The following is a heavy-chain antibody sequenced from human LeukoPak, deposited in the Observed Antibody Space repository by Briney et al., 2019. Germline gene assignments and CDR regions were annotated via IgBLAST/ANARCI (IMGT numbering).Heavy chain of an antibody. CDR3: ASHLVGATYYFDY. CDR2: INPSDGST. V-gene: IGHV1-46*01. D-gene: IGHD1-26*01. J-gene: IGHJ4*02. Sequence: ASVKVSCKASGDSFTKYYMHWVRQAPGQGLEWMGIINPSDGSTTYTQKFQGRVTITADKSTSTAYMELSSLRSEDTAVYYCASHLVGATYYFDYWGQGTLVTVSS. CDR1: GDSFTKYY.